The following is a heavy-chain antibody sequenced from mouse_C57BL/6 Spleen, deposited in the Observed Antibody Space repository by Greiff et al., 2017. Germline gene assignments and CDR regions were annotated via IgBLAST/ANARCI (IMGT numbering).Heavy chain of an antibody. J-gene: IGHJ3*01. D-gene: IGHD2-1*01. Sequence: VQLQQSGAELVRPGASVKLSCTASGFNIKDYYMHWVKQRPEQGLEWIGRIDPEDGDTEYAPKVPGKATMTADTTSNTAYLQLSSLTSEDTAVYYCTTGVLSLLMGAYWGQGTLVTVSA. V-gene: IGHV14-1*01. CDR1: GFNIKDYY. CDR3: TTGVLSLLMGAY. CDR2: IDPEDGDT.